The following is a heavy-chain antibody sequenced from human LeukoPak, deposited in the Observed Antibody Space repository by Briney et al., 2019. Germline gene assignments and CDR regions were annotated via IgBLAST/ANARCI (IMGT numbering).Heavy chain of an antibody. D-gene: IGHD2-2*01. Sequence: SETLSLTCAVYGGSFSGYYWSWIRQPPGKGLEWIGEINHSGSTIYNPSLKSRVTIPVATSKNQFSLKLSSLTAADTAVYYCAREYFSSTSCYGPRRYFEYWGQGTLVTVSS. CDR3: AREYFSSTSCYGPRRYFEY. V-gene: IGHV4-34*01. J-gene: IGHJ4*02. CDR2: INHSGST. CDR1: GGSFSGYY.